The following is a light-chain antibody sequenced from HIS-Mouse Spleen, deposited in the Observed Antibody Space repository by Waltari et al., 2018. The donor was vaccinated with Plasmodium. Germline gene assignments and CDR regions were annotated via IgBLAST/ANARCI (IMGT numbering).Light chain of an antibody. J-gene: IGKJ2*01. Sequence: DIVLTQSPGTLSLSPGDRATLSCRASQSVSSSYLAWYQQKPGKAPRLLIYGASSRATGIPDRFSGSGSGTDFTLTISRLEPEDFAVYYCQQYGSSPYTFGQGTKLEIK. CDR3: QQYGSSPYT. CDR1: QSVSSSY. CDR2: GAS. V-gene: IGKV3-20*01.